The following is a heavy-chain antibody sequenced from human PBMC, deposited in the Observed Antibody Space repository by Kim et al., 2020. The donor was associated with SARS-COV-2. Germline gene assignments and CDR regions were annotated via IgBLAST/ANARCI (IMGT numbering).Heavy chain of an antibody. Sequence: ASVKVSCKASGYTFTNYNIHWVRQAPGQGLEWMGWINSGNGNTKYSQKFQGRVTITKDTSASTVYMELSSLRSEDTAVYYCAGWGGRIDHFWSGPFDYWGQGTLVTVSS. J-gene: IGHJ4*02. CDR2: INSGNGNT. D-gene: IGHD3-3*02. CDR3: AGWGGRIDHFWSGPFDY. CDR1: GYTFTNYN. V-gene: IGHV1-3*01.